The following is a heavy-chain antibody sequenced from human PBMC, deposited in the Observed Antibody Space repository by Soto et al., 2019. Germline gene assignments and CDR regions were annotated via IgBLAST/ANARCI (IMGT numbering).Heavy chain of an antibody. CDR3: TTAVRRANSSSWYSRVDY. CDR2: IKSKTDGGTT. V-gene: IGHV3-15*01. Sequence: GGSLRLSCAASGFTFSNAWMSWVRQAPGKGLEWVGRIKSKTDGGTTDYAAPVKGRFTISRDDSKNTLYLQMNSLKTEDTAVYYCTTAVRRANSSSWYSRVDYWGQGTLVTVSS. D-gene: IGHD6-13*01. J-gene: IGHJ4*02. CDR1: GFTFSNAW.